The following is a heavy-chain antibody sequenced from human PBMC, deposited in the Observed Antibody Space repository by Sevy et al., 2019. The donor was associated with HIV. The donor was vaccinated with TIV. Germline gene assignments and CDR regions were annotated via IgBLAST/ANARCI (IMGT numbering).Heavy chain of an antibody. CDR2: INAISSNI. CDR3: SRGVFSGGNAVYGY. CDR1: GFTFSSYA. D-gene: IGHD2-15*01. J-gene: IGHJ4*02. Sequence: GGSLRLSCAASGFTFSSYAMNWVRQAPGKGLEWVSSINAISSNIYYADSVKGRFTISRDNAENSMYLQMNSVRAEDTAVEYCSRGVFSGGNAVYGYWGQGTLVTVSS. V-gene: IGHV3-21*01.